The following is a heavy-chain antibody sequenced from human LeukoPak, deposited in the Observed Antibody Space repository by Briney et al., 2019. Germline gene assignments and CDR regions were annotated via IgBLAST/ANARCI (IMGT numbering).Heavy chain of an antibody. CDR1: GFTFSSYG. D-gene: IGHD6-19*01. CDR2: ISYDGSNK. V-gene: IGHV3-30*18. CDR3: AKDSSEYSSVDY. J-gene: IGHJ4*02. Sequence: GGSLGLSCAASGFTFSSYGMHWVRQAPGKGLEWVAVISYDGSNKYYADSVKGRFTISRDNSKNTLYLQMNSLRAEDTAVYYCAKDSSEYSSVDYWGQGTLVTVSS.